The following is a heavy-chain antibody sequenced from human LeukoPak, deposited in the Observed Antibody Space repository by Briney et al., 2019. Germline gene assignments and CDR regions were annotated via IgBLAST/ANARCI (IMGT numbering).Heavy chain of an antibody. J-gene: IGHJ4*02. CDR3: ARDGVPIAAAGHLDY. D-gene: IGHD6-13*01. V-gene: IGHV4-4*07. CDR2: IHTSGST. Sequence: SETLSLTCTVSGGSISNYYWNWIRQPAGKGLECIGRIHTSGSTNYSPSLKSRVTMSVDTSKNQFSLKLNSLTAADTAVYYCARDGVPIAAAGHLDYWGQGTLVTVSS. CDR1: GGSISNYY.